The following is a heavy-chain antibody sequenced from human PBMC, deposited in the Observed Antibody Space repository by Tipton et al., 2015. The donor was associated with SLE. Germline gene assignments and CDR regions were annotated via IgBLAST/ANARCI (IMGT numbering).Heavy chain of an antibody. CDR3: TRRYGDLGADY. J-gene: IGHJ4*02. CDR1: GFTFVTYA. V-gene: IGHV3-23*01. D-gene: IGHD4-17*01. CDR2: ISVNGDYT. Sequence: SLRLSCVVSGFTFVTYAMSWVRQAPGKGLEWVSAISVNGDYTYYADSVKGRFTISRDNPKNMLFLQMNSLRAEDTAVYYCTRRYGDLGADYWGQGTLVTVSS.